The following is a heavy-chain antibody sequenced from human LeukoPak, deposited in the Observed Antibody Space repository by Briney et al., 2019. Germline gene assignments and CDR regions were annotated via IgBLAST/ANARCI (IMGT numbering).Heavy chain of an antibody. CDR2: IYYSGST. D-gene: IGHD4-23*01. CDR3: ARTNYGGNSIYYYYMDV. V-gene: IGHV4-59*01. Sequence: PSETLSHTCTVSGGSISNYYWSWIRQPPGKGLEWIGYIYYSGSTNYNPSLKSRVTVSVDRSKNQFSLKLSSVTAADTAVYYCARTNYGGNSIYYYYMDVWDKGTTVTVSS. J-gene: IGHJ6*03. CDR1: GGSISNYY.